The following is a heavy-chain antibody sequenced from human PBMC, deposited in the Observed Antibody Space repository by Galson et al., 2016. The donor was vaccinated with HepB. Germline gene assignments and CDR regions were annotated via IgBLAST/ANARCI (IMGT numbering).Heavy chain of an antibody. D-gene: IGHD2-2*01. CDR2: ISTNGDTT. Sequence: SLRLSCAASGFTFITYAINWFRQTPGKGLEWVSAISTNGDTTFYADSVKGRFSVFRDNSRYAVYLQMNTLRAEDTAVYYCTKADQSSYFDHWGQGTLVTVSS. CDR1: GFTFITYA. V-gene: IGHV3-23*01. J-gene: IGHJ4*02. CDR3: TKADQSSYFDH.